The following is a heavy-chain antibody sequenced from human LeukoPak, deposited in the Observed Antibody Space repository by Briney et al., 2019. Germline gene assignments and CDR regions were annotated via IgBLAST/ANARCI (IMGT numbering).Heavy chain of an antibody. CDR3: ARVGARLGAFDI. J-gene: IGHJ3*02. CDR2: INSDGSRT. D-gene: IGHD6-25*01. Sequence: GGSLRLSCAAPGFTFSSYWMHWVRQAPGKGLEWVSRINSDGSRTTYADSVKGRFTISRDNAKNTLYLQLNSLRAEDTAVYYCARVGARLGAFDIWGQGTMVTVSS. CDR1: GFTFSSYW. V-gene: IGHV3-74*01.